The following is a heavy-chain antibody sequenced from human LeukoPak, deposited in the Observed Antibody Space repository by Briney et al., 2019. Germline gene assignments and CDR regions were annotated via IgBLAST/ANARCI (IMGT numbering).Heavy chain of an antibody. D-gene: IGHD2-15*01. J-gene: IGHJ6*03. V-gene: IGHV4-4*09. CDR2: IYTSGST. CDR1: GGSISSYY. Sequence: PSETLSLTCTVSGGSISSYYWSWIRQPPGKGLEWIGYIYTSGSTNYNPSLKSRVTISVDTSKNPFSLKLSSVTAADTAVYYCARERRGLSYYYMDVWGKGTTVTVSS. CDR3: ARERRGLSYYYMDV.